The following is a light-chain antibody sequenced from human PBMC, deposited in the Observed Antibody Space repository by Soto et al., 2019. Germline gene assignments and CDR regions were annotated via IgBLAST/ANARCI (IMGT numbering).Light chain of an antibody. CDR3: SSYASGSSVV. CDR2: DFS. J-gene: IGLJ3*02. Sequence: QSALTQPASVSGSPGQSITISCTGTSSDVGGYNYVSWYQQQLGKAPKLIIYDFSNRPSGVSNRFSGSKSGYTASLTISGLQAEDEADYYCSSYASGSSVVFGGGTKVTVL. CDR1: SSDVGGYNY. V-gene: IGLV2-14*01.